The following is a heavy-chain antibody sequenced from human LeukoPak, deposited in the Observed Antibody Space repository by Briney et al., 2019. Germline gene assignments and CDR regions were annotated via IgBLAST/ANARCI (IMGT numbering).Heavy chain of an antibody. D-gene: IGHD1-1*01. Sequence: ASLRLSCEGSRFTFSNYWMSWVREAPGKGLEWVANIKDDGSQKTYIDSVRGRFTISRDNAKASVFLQMNSLSFDDTAVYYCARRNAGTTWSFDSWGQGTLVTVSS. V-gene: IGHV3-7*01. CDR1: RFTFSNYW. CDR3: ARRNAGTTWSFDS. J-gene: IGHJ4*02. CDR2: IKDDGSQK.